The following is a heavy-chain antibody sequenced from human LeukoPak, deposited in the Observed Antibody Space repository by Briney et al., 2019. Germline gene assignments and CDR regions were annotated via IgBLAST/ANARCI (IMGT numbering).Heavy chain of an antibody. CDR2: IDHSGST. V-gene: IGHV4-34*01. CDR1: GGSFSGYY. D-gene: IGHD6-19*01. Sequence: SETLSLTCAVYGGSFSGYYWSWIRQPPGKGLELIGEIDHSGSTNYNPSLKSRVTISVDTSKNQFSLKQSSVTAADTAVYYCARGPGAGSIAVARHPFDYWGHGTLVTVSS. J-gene: IGHJ4*01. CDR3: ARGPGAGSIAVARHPFDY.